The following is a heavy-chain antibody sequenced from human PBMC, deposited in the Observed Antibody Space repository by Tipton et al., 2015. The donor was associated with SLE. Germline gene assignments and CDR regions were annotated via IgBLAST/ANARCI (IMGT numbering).Heavy chain of an antibody. CDR3: TRVPRYNWNYIAD. J-gene: IGHJ4*02. V-gene: IGHV4-4*02. CDR2: IYHSESP. Sequence: TLSLTCAVSCGSIISSSWWSWVRQPPGKGLEWIGDIYHSESPNYNPSLKSRVTISIDKSKNQFSLKLTSVTAADTAVYHCTRVPRYNWNYIADWGQGTLVSVSS. CDR1: CGSIISSSW. D-gene: IGHD1-7*01.